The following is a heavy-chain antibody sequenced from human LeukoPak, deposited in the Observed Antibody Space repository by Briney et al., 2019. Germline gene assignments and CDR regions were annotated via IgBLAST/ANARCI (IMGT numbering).Heavy chain of an antibody. CDR3: ARDIDDGDLTYYYYYMDV. CDR1: GGSISSSSYY. D-gene: IGHD4-17*01. CDR2: IYYSGST. V-gene: IGHV4-39*07. J-gene: IGHJ6*03. Sequence: SETLSLTCTVSGGSISSSSYYWGWIRQPPGKGLEWIGSIYYSGSTYYNPSLKSRVTISVDTSKNQFSLKLSSVTAADAAVYYCARDIDDGDLTYYYYYMDVWGKGTTVTVSS.